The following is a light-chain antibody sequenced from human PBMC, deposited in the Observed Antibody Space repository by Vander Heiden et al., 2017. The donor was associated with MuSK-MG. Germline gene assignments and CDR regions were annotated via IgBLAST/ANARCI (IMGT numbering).Light chain of an antibody. CDR1: SSDVGGFNY. Sequence: HSPLTQPASVSGSPGQSTTISCTGTSSDVGGFNYVSRHQQHPGKAPKLFIYEGIRRPSGVSSRFSGSKAGNTASLSISGLQAEDEADYYCSSYTSSSTLVFGGGTKVAV. CDR3: SSYTSSSTLV. V-gene: IGLV2-14*01. CDR2: EGI. J-gene: IGLJ3*02.